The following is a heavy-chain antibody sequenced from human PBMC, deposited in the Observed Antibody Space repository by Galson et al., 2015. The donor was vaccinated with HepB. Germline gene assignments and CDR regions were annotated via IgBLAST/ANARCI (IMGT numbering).Heavy chain of an antibody. CDR3: ARDSSGYNGEISYYYYGMDV. V-gene: IGHV3-11*01. CDR1: GFTFSDYY. D-gene: IGHD3-22*01. CDR2: ISSSGSTI. J-gene: IGHJ6*02. Sequence: SLRLSCAASGFTFSDYYMSWIRQAPGKGLEWVSYISSSGSTIYYADSVKGRFTISRDNAKNSLYLQMNSLRAEDTAVYYCARDSSGYNGEISYYYYGMDVWGQGTTVTVSS.